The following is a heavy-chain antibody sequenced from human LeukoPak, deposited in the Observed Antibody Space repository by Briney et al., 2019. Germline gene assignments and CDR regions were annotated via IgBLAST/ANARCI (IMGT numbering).Heavy chain of an antibody. V-gene: IGHV3-7*01. D-gene: IGHD3-3*01. J-gene: IGHJ3*02. CDR2: IKQDGSEK. Sequence: GGSLRLSCAASGFTFSSYWMSWVRQAPGKGLEWVANIKQDGSEKYYVDSVKGRFTISRDNAKNSLYLQMNSLRAEDTAVYYCARDGVTHIYDFYAFDIWGQGTMVTVSS. CDR1: GFTFSSYW. CDR3: ARDGVTHIYDFYAFDI.